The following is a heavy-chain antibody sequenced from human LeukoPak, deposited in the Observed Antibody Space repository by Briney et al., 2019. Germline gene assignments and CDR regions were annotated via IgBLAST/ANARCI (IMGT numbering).Heavy chain of an antibody. J-gene: IGHJ4*02. CDR1: GFTVSSNY. Sequence: GGSLRLSCAASGFTVSSNYMSWVRQAPGKGLEWVSVIYSGSSSTYYTDPVKGRFTISRHNSKNTLYLQMNSLRAEDTAVYYCARNYYDSSGYSYYFDYWGQGTLVTVSS. CDR3: ARNYYDSSGYSYYFDY. D-gene: IGHD3-22*01. V-gene: IGHV3-53*04. CDR2: IYSGSSST.